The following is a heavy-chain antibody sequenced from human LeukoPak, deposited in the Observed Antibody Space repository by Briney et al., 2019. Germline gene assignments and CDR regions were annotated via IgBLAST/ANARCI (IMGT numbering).Heavy chain of an antibody. Sequence: GGSLRPSCAASGFSFSSYSMNWVRQAPGKGLEWVSYISSSSSTIYYADSVKGRFTISRDNAKNSLYLQMNSLRAEDTAVYYCARGALSTIFGVAQFGGQGTLVTVSS. CDR2: ISSSSSTI. V-gene: IGHV3-48*04. CDR3: ARGALSTIFGVAQF. CDR1: GFSFSSYS. J-gene: IGHJ4*02. D-gene: IGHD3-3*01.